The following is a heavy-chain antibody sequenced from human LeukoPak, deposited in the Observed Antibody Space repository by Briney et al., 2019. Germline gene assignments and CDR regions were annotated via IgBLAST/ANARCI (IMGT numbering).Heavy chain of an antibody. Sequence: GGSLRLSCAASGFTFSSYAMSWVRQAPGKGLEWVSAISGNGGSTYYADSVKGRFTISRDNSKNTLYLRLGSLRTEDMAVYYCARDPDSTGWYSYYFDYWGQGTLVTVSS. J-gene: IGHJ4*02. D-gene: IGHD6-19*01. CDR1: GFTFSSYA. CDR2: ISGNGGST. CDR3: ARDPDSTGWYSYYFDY. V-gene: IGHV3-64*02.